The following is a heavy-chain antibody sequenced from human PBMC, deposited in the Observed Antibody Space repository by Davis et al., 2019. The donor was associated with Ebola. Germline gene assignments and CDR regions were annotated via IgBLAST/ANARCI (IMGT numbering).Heavy chain of an antibody. CDR2: INPSGGST. J-gene: IGHJ4*02. CDR3: AREGGMVYAMGASDY. V-gene: IGHV1-46*01. Sequence: AASVKVSCKASGYTFTSYYMHWVRQAPGQGLEWMGIINPSGGSTSYAQKFQGRVTMTTDTSTSTAYMELRSLRSDDTAVYYCAREGGMVYAMGASDYWGQGTLVTVSS. D-gene: IGHD2-8*01. CDR1: GYTFTSYY.